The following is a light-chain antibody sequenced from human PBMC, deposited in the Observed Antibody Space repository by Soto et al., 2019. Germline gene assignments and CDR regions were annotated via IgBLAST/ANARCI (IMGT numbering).Light chain of an antibody. J-gene: IGLJ2*01. V-gene: IGLV1-47*01. CDR3: ETWDDSLSGVI. CDR2: NSN. Sequence: QSVLTQSPSASGTPGQRVTISCSGSSSNIGSNYVYWYQQLPGTAPNLLVYNSNHRPSGVPDRFSASKSGTSASLAISGLRSEDEADYFCETWDDSLSGVIFGGGTKVTVL. CDR1: SSNIGSNY.